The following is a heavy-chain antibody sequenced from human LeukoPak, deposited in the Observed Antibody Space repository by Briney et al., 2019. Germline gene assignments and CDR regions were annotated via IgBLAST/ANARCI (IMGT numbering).Heavy chain of an antibody. D-gene: IGHD3-10*01. CDR2: ICAYNGNT. CDR3: ARETPYYYGSGSYYNPLTY. J-gene: IGHJ4*02. V-gene: IGHV1-18*04. CDR1: GYTFTSYG. Sequence: ASVKVSCKASGYTFTSYGISWVRQAPGQGLEWMGWICAYNGNTNYAQKLQGRVTMTTDTSTSTAYMELRSLRSDDTAVYYCARETPYYYGSGSYYNPLTYWGQGTLVTVSS.